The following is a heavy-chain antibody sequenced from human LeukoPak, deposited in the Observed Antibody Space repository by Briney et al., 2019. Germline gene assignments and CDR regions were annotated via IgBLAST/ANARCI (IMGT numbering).Heavy chain of an antibody. Sequence: PGGSLRLSCVASGFTFSSYSMNWVRQAPGKGLEWVSYISSSSRTIYYADSVKGRFTISRDNAKNSLFLQMNSLRAEDTAVYYCARDRAWNYFDYWGQGTLVTVSS. D-gene: IGHD3-3*01. V-gene: IGHV3-48*01. CDR2: ISSSSRTI. CDR3: ARDRAWNYFDY. J-gene: IGHJ4*02. CDR1: GFTFSSYS.